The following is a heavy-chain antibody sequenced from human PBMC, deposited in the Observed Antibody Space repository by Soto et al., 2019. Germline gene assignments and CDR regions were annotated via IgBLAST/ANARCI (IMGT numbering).Heavy chain of an antibody. CDR3: ARGWLQLYYYYGMDV. V-gene: IGHV4-39*01. Sequence: ASETLSLTCTVSGGSISSSSYYWGWIRQPPGKGLEWIGSIYYSGSTYYNPSLKSRVTISVGTSKNQFSLKLSSVTAADTAVYYCARGWLQLYYYYGMDVWGQGTTVTVSS. CDR1: GGSISSSSYY. D-gene: IGHD1-1*01. J-gene: IGHJ6*02. CDR2: IYYSGST.